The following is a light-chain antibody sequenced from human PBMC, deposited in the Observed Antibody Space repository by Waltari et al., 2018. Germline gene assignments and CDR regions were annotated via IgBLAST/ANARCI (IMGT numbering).Light chain of an antibody. CDR1: QSVTNNY. J-gene: IGKJ4*01. CDR3: HLYGSART. CDR2: GVS. Sequence: TVLTQSPGTLSLSPGERATLSCRASQSVTNNYLAWYQHQPGQAPRLLIYGVSSRATGIPDRFSGSGSGTDFTLTIGRLEPEDSAVYFCHLYGSARTFGGGTRVEIK. V-gene: IGKV3-20*01.